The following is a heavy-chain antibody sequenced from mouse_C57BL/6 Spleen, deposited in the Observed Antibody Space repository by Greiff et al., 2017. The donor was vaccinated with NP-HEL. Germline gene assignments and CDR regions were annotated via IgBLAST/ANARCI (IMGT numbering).Heavy chain of an antibody. CDR2: IYPGDGDT. J-gene: IGHJ3*01. Sequence: QVQLQQSGPELVKPGASVKISCKASGYAFSSSWMNWVKQRPEKGLEWIGRIYPGDGDTNYNGKFKGKATLTADKSSSTAYMQLSSLTSEDSAVYFCARSDYEFAYWGQGTLVTVSA. D-gene: IGHD2-4*01. CDR1: GYAFSSSW. V-gene: IGHV1-82*01. CDR3: ARSDYEFAY.